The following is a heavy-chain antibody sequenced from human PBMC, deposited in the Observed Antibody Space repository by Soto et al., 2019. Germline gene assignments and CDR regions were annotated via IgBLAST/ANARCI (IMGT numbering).Heavy chain of an antibody. J-gene: IGHJ6*02. V-gene: IGHV1-69*13. D-gene: IGHD5-18*01. Sequence: SLKVSFKAAGGTFSRYAIGWVRQAPGQGLDCMGGIIPIFGTANYAQRFQGRVTITADESTSTAYMELSSLRSEDTAVYYCAGQPTRYSYGYPGPYYYYGMDVWGQGTTVTVSS. CDR1: GGTFSRYA. CDR2: IIPIFGTA. CDR3: AGQPTRYSYGYPGPYYYYGMDV.